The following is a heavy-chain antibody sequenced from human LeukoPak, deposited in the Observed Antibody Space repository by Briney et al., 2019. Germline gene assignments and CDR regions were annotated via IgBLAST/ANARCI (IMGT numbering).Heavy chain of an antibody. CDR2: IIPIFGTA. CDR1: GGTFISYA. J-gene: IGHJ5*02. V-gene: IGHV1-69*13. CDR3: ARDVFPSIAVAGTPYNWFDP. Sequence: ASVKVSCKASGGTFISYAISWVRQAPGQGLEWMGGIIPIFGTANYAQKFQGRVTITADESTSTAYMELSSLRSEDTAVYYCARDVFPSIAVAGTPYNWFDPWGQGTLVTVSS. D-gene: IGHD6-19*01.